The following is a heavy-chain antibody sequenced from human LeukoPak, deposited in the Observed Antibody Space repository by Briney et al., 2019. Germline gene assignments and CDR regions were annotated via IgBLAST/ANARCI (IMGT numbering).Heavy chain of an antibody. D-gene: IGHD1-26*01. CDR2: INPNSGGT. CDR3: ARENYSGSYLHYYYYMDV. CDR1: GYTFTGYY. J-gene: IGHJ6*03. V-gene: IGHV1-2*02. Sequence: GASVKVSCKASGYTFTGYYMHWVRQAPGQGLEWMGWINPNSGGTNYAQKFQGRVTMNRDTSISTAYMELSRLRSDDTAVYYCARENYSGSYLHYYYYMDVWGKGTTVTISS.